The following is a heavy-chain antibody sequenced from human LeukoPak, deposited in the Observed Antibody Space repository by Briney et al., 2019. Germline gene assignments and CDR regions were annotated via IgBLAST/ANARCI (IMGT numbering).Heavy chain of an antibody. D-gene: IGHD3-3*01. J-gene: IGHJ6*02. Sequence: GGSLRLSCAASGFTFSSYGMHWVRQAPGKGLEWVAVIWYDGSNKYYADSVKGRFTISRDNSKNTLYLQMSSLRAEDTAVYYCARDGVLEWLLYSYYYYGMDVWGQGTTVAVSS. CDR2: IWYDGSNK. V-gene: IGHV3-33*01. CDR1: GFTFSSYG. CDR3: ARDGVLEWLLYSYYYYGMDV.